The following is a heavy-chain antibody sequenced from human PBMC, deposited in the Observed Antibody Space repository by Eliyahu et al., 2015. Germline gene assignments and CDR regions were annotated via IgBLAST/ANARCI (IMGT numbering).Heavy chain of an antibody. CDR2: ISNDGSNK. V-gene: IGHV3-30*18. Sequence: QVHLVESGGGVVQPGRSLRXSCATSGFNFGXYGMHWVRQAPGKGLEWVAVISNDGSNKYYVDSVKGRFTISRDNSKNTLYLQMNSLRAEDTAVYYCAKNVYYCSGGGXFLDYWGQGTLVTVSS. CDR1: GFNFGXYG. D-gene: IGHD2-15*01. CDR3: AKNVYYCSGGGXFLDY. J-gene: IGHJ4*02.